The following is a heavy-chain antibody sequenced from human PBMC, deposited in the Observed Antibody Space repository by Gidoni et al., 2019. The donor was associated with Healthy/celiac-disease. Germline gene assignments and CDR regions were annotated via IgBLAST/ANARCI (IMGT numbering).Heavy chain of an antibody. CDR3: ARDRDWDYYDSSGFGSRFDAFDI. V-gene: IGHV3-21*01. Sequence: EVQLVESGGGLVKPGGSRRLSGAASGSRFGSYSMNWVRRAPGKGLEWVSSISSSSSYIYYADSVKGRFTISRDNAKNSLYLQMNSLRAEDTAVYYCARDRDWDYYDSSGFGSRFDAFDIWGQGTMVTVSS. CDR1: GSRFGSYS. J-gene: IGHJ3*02. CDR2: ISSSSSYI. D-gene: IGHD3-22*01.